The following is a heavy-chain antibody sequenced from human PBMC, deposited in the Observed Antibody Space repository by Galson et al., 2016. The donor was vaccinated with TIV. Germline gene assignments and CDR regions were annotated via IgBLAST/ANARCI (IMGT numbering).Heavy chain of an antibody. CDR2: IDWDDDK. CDR1: GFSLPTSGMC. J-gene: IGHJ4*02. V-gene: IGHV2-70*11. Sequence: PALVTPPQTLTLTCTFSGFSLPTSGMCVSWIRQPPGKALEWLARIDWDDDKYYSTSLRTRLTISKGTSKNQVVLTMTNMDPVDTATYYCARRGPRGDTDFWGQGTFVTVSS. CDR3: ARRGPRGDTDF.